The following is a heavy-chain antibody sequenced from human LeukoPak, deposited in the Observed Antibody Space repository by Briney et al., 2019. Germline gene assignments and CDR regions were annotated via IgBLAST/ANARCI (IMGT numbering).Heavy chain of an antibody. CDR2: INGDGSTT. J-gene: IGHJ4*02. Sequence: PGGSPRLSCAGSGFTFNSYWMHWVRQAPGKGLVWVSRINGDGSTTNYADSVKGRFTISRDNAKNTLYLQMNSLRAEDTAVYYCTRAMYSSSSLFDYWGQGTPVTVSS. V-gene: IGHV3-74*01. CDR1: GFTFNSYW. D-gene: IGHD6-6*01. CDR3: TRAMYSSSSLFDY.